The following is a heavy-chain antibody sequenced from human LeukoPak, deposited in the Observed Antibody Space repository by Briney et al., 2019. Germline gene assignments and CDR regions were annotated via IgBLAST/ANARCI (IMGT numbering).Heavy chain of an antibody. CDR3: ARGLITGGWFDP. Sequence: RSGESLRLSCAASGFTVSSNYMSWVRQAPGKGLEWVSVIYSGGSTYYADSVKGRFTISRDNSKNTLYLQMNSLRAEDTAVYYCARGLITGGWFDPWGQGTLVTVSS. CDR2: IYSGGST. V-gene: IGHV3-53*01. J-gene: IGHJ5*02. D-gene: IGHD1-20*01. CDR1: GFTVSSNY.